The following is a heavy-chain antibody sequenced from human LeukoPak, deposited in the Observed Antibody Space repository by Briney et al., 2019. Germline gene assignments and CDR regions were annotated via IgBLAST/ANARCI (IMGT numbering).Heavy chain of an antibody. J-gene: IGHJ3*02. CDR2: IYYSGST. CDR3: ARRLTGSYGDDAFDI. CDR1: GGSISSSSYY. D-gene: IGHD4-17*01. Sequence: SETLSLTCTVSGGSISSSSYYWGWIRQPPGKGLEWIGSIYYSGSTYYNPSLKSRVTISVDTSTNQFSLKLSSVTAADTAVYYCARRLTGSYGDDAFDIWGQGTMVTVSS. V-gene: IGHV4-39*01.